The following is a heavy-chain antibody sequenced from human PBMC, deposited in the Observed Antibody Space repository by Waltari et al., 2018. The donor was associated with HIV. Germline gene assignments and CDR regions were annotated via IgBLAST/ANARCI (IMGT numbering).Heavy chain of an antibody. CDR1: GGSIRNSY. Sequence: QVQLQESGPGLVKPSETLSLTCTISGGSIRNSYWSWIRQPPGKGREWIGSLFYTGSTNYNPSLESRVTISVDTSKNQFSLKLSSVTAADTAVYYCARVPQQLVLSSYWYFDLWGRGTLVTVSS. V-gene: IGHV4-59*01. CDR2: LFYTGST. D-gene: IGHD6-13*01. J-gene: IGHJ2*01. CDR3: ARVPQQLVLSSYWYFDL.